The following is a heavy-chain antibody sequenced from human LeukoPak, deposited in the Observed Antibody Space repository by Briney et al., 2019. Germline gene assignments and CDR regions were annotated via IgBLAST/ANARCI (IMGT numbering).Heavy chain of an antibody. J-gene: IGHJ4*02. Sequence: GGSLRLSCAASGFTFSSYSMNWVRQAPGKGLEWVSSISSSSSYIYYADSVKGQFTISRDNAKNSLYLQMNSLRAEDTAVYYCARQAGDYFDYWGQGTLVTVSS. D-gene: IGHD7-27*01. CDR2: ISSSSSYI. CDR1: GFTFSSYS. V-gene: IGHV3-21*01. CDR3: ARQAGDYFDY.